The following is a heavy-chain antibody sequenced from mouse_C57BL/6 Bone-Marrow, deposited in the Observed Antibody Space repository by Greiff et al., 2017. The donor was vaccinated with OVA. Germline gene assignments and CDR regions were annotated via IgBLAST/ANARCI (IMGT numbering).Heavy chain of an antibody. D-gene: IGHD1-1*01. Sequence: EVKLEESGGGLVQPGGSMKLSCAASGFTFSDAWMDWVRQSPDKGLEWVAEIRNKANNHATYYAESVKGRFTISRDDSKSSVYLQMNSLRAEDTGIYYCTSTTVVPSFAYWGQGTLVTVSA. CDR3: TSTTVVPSFAY. CDR1: GFTFSDAW. CDR2: IRNKANNHAT. J-gene: IGHJ3*01. V-gene: IGHV6-6*01.